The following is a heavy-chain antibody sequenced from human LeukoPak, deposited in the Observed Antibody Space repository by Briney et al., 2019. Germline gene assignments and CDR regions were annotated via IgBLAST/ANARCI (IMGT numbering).Heavy chain of an antibody. V-gene: IGHV4-4*07. J-gene: IGHJ6*03. Sequence: SETLSLTCTVSGGSISSYYWSWIRQPAGKGLEWIGRIYTSGSTNYNPSLKSRVTTSVDTSKNQFSLKLSSVTAADTAVYYCARDGQSKNYYYYYYMDVWGKGTTVTVSS. CDR3: ARDGQSKNYYYYYYMDV. CDR1: GGSISSYY. CDR2: IYTSGST.